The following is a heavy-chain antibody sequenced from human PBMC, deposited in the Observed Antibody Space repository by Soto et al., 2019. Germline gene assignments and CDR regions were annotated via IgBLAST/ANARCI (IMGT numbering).Heavy chain of an antibody. CDR3: ARGYCSSTSCYNWRFWFDP. Sequence: QVQLVQSGAEVKKPGSSVKVSCKASGGTFSSYAISWVRQAPGQGLEWMGGLIPIFGTANYAQKFQGRVTITEEESPSTAYMELSSLRSEDTAVYYWARGYCSSTSCYNWRFWFDPGGQGTLVTVSS. CDR2: LIPIFGTA. D-gene: IGHD2-2*02. J-gene: IGHJ5*02. V-gene: IGHV1-69*01. CDR1: GGTFSSYA.